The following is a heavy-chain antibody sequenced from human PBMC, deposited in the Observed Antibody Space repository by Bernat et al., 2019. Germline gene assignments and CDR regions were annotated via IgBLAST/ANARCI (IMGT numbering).Heavy chain of an antibody. CDR2: INIDGTTT. V-gene: IGHV3-74*01. Sequence: EVQLAESGGGLVQPGGSLRLSCAASGFTFRDYWMDWVRQATGKGPVWVSRINIDGTTTNYADSVKGRFTMSRDNAKNTVYLQMNSLRAEDTAVYYCVRDPNRRLDYWGQGTQVTVSP. CDR1: GFTFRDYW. D-gene: IGHD1/OR15-1a*01. CDR3: VRDPNRRLDY. J-gene: IGHJ4*02.